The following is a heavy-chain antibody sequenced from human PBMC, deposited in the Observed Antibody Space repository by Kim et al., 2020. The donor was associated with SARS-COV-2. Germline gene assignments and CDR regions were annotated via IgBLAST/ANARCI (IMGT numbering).Heavy chain of an antibody. Sequence: SETLSLTCTVSGYSISNSGYYWSWVRHHPGKGLEWIGYIYYLGTTSYNPSLMSRATISVDTSKNQFSLKLNSVTAADTAVYYCARDLGFCSSMSCYALGFWGPGSPVIVSS. CDR3: ARDLGFCSSMSCYALGF. V-gene: IGHV4-31*03. D-gene: IGHD2-2*01. CDR2: IYYLGTT. CDR1: GYSISNSGYY. J-gene: IGHJ4*02.